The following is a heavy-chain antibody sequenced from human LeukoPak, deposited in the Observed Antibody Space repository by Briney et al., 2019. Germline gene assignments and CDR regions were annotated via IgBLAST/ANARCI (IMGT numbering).Heavy chain of an antibody. V-gene: IGHV3-48*03. CDR1: GFSFNSYE. J-gene: IGHJ5*02. D-gene: IGHD3-10*01. CDR3: ARMVRGVITRIPWFDP. Sequence: GGSLRLSCAASGFSFNSYEMNWVRQAPGKGLEWVSYISGSGDTIYYADSVEGRFTISRDNAKNSLYLQMNSLRAEDTAVYYCARMVRGVITRIPWFDPWGQGTLVTVSS. CDR2: ISGSGDTI.